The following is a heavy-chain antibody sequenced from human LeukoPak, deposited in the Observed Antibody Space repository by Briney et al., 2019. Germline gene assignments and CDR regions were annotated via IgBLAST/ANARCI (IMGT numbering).Heavy chain of an antibody. CDR3: AKDQEPVGGNFDY. CDR2: IVNSGVST. CDR1: GFTFSSYA. J-gene: IGHJ4*02. Sequence: QPGGSLRLSCAASGFTFSSYAMSWVRQAPGKGLEWVSGIVNSGVSTYYADSVKGRFTISRDNSKNTLYLQMNSLRAEDTAVYYCAKDQEPVGGNFDYWGQGNLVSVSS. V-gene: IGHV3-23*01. D-gene: IGHD2-15*01.